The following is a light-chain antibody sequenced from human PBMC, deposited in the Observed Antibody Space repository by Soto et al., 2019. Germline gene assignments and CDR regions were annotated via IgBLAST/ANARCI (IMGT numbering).Light chain of an antibody. J-gene: IGKJ1*01. V-gene: IGKV3-15*01. Sequence: EIVMTQSPATLSVSPGERATLSCRASQSVSSDLAWYHQKPGQAPRLLIYSASTRATGIPARFSGSGSGTEFTLTISSLQSEDFAVYYCQQYNNRPPWTFGQGTKVDIK. CDR1: QSVSSD. CDR3: QQYNNRPPWT. CDR2: SAS.